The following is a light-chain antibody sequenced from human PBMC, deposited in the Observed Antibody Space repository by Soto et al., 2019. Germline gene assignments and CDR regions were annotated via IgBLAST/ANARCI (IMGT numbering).Light chain of an antibody. Sequence: EIRMTQSVYSLSASVGERATITCRASQSISDNLTWYQQKPGRAPRLLIYGASTRATGLPARFSGSGSGTEFTLTISSLQSEDFAVYYCQQYNNWPVTFGQGTKVDIK. CDR2: GAS. CDR3: QQYNNWPVT. J-gene: IGKJ1*01. V-gene: IGKV3-15*01. CDR1: QSISDN.